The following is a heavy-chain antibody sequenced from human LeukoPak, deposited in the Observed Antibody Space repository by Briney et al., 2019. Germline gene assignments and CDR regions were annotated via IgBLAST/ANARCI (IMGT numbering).Heavy chain of an antibody. CDR2: ISAYNGNT. CDR1: GYTFTSYG. Sequence: GASVKVSCKASGYTFTSYGISWVRQAPGQGLEWMGWISAYNGNTNYAQKLQGRVTMTTDTSTSTAYMELRSLRSDDTAVYYCARDSRYYYDSSGYYLSDYWGQGTLVTVSS. D-gene: IGHD3-22*01. V-gene: IGHV1-18*01. CDR3: ARDSRYYYDSSGYYLSDY. J-gene: IGHJ4*02.